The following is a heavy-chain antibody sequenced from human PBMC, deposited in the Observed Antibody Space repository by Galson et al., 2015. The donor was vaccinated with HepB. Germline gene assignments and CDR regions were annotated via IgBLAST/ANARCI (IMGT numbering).Heavy chain of an antibody. J-gene: IGHJ4*02. D-gene: IGHD5-12*01. V-gene: IGHV1-69*04. CDR3: ARERGFGGYDFYFDL. CDR1: GGAFSSYT. Sequence: SVKVSCKASGGAFSSYTISWVRQAPGQGLEWMGRFIPMLNVANYAQKFQGRVTVTADKSTTTSHMELSSLTPEDTAVYYCARERGFGGYDFYFDLWGQGTLVTVSS. CDR2: FIPMLNVA.